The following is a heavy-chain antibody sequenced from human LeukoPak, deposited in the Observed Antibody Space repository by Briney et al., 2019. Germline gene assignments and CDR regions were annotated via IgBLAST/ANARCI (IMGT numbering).Heavy chain of an antibody. J-gene: IGHJ5*02. V-gene: IGHV4-39*07. Sequence: SETLSLTCTVSGGSISSSSYYWGWIRQPPGEGLEWIGSIYYSGSTYYNPSLKSRVTISVDSSKNQFSLKLSSVTAADTAVYYCARWRQYQLLHNWFDPWGQGTQVTVSS. CDR3: ARWRQYQLLHNWFDP. CDR2: IYYSGST. D-gene: IGHD2-2*01. CDR1: GGSISSSSYY.